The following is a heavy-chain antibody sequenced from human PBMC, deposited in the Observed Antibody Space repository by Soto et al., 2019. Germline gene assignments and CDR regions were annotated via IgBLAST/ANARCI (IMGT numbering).Heavy chain of an antibody. J-gene: IGHJ4*02. CDR2: ISAYNGNT. Sequence: QVQLVQSGAEVKKPGASVKVSCKASGYTFTSYGISWVRQAPGQGLEWMGWISAYNGNTNYAQKLQGRVTMTTDTSPRTGYMEMRSLGSDDRGVYYCARDGWYVGDYWGQGTLVTVSS. CDR1: GYTFTSYG. D-gene: IGHD6-19*01. CDR3: ARDGWYVGDY. V-gene: IGHV1-18*01.